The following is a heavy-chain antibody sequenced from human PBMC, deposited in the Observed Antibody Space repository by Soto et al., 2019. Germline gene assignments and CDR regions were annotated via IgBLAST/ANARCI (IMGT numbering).Heavy chain of an antibody. J-gene: IGHJ4*02. D-gene: IGHD4-17*01. V-gene: IGHV1-3*01. CDR1: GYTFRAYP. CDR2: INASNGNT. Sequence: QVQLVQSGAEVKKPGASVKVSCKASGYTFRAYPIYWVRQAPGQRLECMGWINASNGNTRYSEKFEGRVTFTRDTSATTAYMEFSSLRSEDTAVYFCARDTDLTLVTTLDYWGQGTPVTDSS. CDR3: ARDTDLTLVTTLDY.